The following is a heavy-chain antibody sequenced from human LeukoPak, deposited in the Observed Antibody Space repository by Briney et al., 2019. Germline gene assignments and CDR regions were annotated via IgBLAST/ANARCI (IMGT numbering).Heavy chain of an antibody. CDR1: GFTFSSYA. D-gene: IGHD6-13*01. V-gene: IGHV3-30-3*01. J-gene: IGHJ6*02. CDR3: ARVPNSSSWYLARYYYYGMDV. Sequence: PGGSLRLSCAASGFTFSSYAMHWVRQAPGKGLEWVAVISYDGSNKYYADSVKGRFTISRDNSKNTLYLQMNSLRAEDTAVYYCARVPNSSSWYLARYYYYGMDVWGQGTTVTVSS. CDR2: ISYDGSNK.